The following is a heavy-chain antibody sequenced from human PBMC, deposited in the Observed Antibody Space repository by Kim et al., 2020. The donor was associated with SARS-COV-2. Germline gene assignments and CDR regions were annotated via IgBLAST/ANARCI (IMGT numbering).Heavy chain of an antibody. J-gene: IGHJ4*02. Sequence: GGSLRLSCAASGFTFDDYAMHWVRQAPGKGLEWVSGISWNSGSIGYADSVKGRFTISRDNAKNSLYLQMNSLRAEDTALYYCAKHYYDSSGGYFDYWGQGTLVTVSS. D-gene: IGHD3-22*01. CDR1: GFTFDDYA. CDR3: AKHYYDSSGGYFDY. CDR2: ISWNSGSI. V-gene: IGHV3-9*01.